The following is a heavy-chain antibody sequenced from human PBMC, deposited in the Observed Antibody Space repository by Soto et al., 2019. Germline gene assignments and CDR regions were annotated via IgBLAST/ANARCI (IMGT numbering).Heavy chain of an antibody. V-gene: IGHV4-34*01. CDR2: INHSGST. D-gene: IGHD4-17*01. CDR3: AAHLKTTVTAYWYFDL. J-gene: IGHJ2*01. Sequence: SETLSLTXAVYGGSFSGYYWSWIRQPPGKGLEWIGEINHSGSTNFNPSLKSRVSISVDTSKKQFSLKLSSVTAADTAVYYCAAHLKTTVTAYWYFDLWGRGTLVTVSS. CDR1: GGSFSGYY.